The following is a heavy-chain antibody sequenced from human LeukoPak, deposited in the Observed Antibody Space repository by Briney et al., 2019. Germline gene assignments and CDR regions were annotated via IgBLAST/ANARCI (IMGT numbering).Heavy chain of an antibody. V-gene: IGHV4-39*01. CDR2: IYYSEST. J-gene: IGHJ6*03. CDR3: ARRPEYCSSTSCLGYYYYYMDV. Sequence: PSETLSLTCTVSGGSISSSSYYWGWIRQPPGKGLEWIGRIYYSESTYYNPSLKSRVTISVDTSKNQFSLKLSSVTAADTAVYYCARRPEYCSSTSCLGYYYYYMDVWGKGTTVTVSS. CDR1: GGSISSSSYY. D-gene: IGHD2-2*01.